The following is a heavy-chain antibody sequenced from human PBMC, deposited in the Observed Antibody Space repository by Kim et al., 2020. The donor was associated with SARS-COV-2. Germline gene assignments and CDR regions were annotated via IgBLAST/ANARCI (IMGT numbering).Heavy chain of an antibody. J-gene: IGHJ6*02. V-gene: IGHV1-69*06. CDR2: VVPIFGPA. Sequence: SVKVSCKASGGTFSSYAINWVRQAPGQGLEWMGVVVPIFGPATYAQTFQDRVTITADRSTSTAYMELSSLTSDDTATYYCANMPVPGKGFYEMGVWGQGTTVIVSS. D-gene: IGHD2-2*01. CDR1: GGTFSSYA. CDR3: ANMPVPGKGFYEMGV.